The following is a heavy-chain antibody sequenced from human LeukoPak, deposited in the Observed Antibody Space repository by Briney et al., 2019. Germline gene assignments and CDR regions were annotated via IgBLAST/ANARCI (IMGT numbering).Heavy chain of an antibody. D-gene: IGHD3-22*01. CDR1: GFTFSSYS. CDR2: IRSSSSYI. J-gene: IGHJ3*02. CDR3: AREHFFYYDSIGLGDAFDI. V-gene: IGHV3-21*01. Sequence: PGGSLRLSCAASGFTFSSYSMNWVRQAPGKGLEWVSSIRSSSSYIYYAYSVKGRFTISRDNAKNSLYLQMNSLRAEDTAVYYCAREHFFYYDSIGLGDAFDIWGQGTMVTVSS.